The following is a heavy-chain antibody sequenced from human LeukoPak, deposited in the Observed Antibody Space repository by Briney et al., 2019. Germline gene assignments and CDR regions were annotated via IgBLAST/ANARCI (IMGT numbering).Heavy chain of an antibody. CDR1: GGSFSGYY. CDR2: INHSGST. D-gene: IGHD4-23*01. J-gene: IGHJ4*02. V-gene: IGHV4-34*01. CDR3: VRRGYGGSRRPFDY. Sequence: SETLSLTCAVYGGSFSGYYWSWIRQPPGKGLEWIGEINHSGSTNYNPSLKSRVTISVDTSKNQFSLKLSSVTAADTAVYYCVRRGYGGSRRPFDYWGQGTLVTVSS.